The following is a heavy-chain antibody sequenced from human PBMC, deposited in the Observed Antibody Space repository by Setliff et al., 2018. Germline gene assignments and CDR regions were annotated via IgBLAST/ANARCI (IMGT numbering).Heavy chain of an antibody. CDR3: ARETLPYYFDY. CDR1: GLTFSSYW. Sequence: PGGSLRLSCAASGLTFSSYWMSWVRQAPGKGLEWVANIKQDGSEKYYVDSVKGRFTISRDNAKNSLYLQMSSLRAEDTAVYYCARETLPYYFDYLGQGTLVTVSS. V-gene: IGHV3-7*01. J-gene: IGHJ4*02. CDR2: IKQDGSEK.